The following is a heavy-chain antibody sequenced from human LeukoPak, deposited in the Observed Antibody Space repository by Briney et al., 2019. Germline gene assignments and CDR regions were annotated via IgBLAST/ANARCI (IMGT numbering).Heavy chain of an antibody. D-gene: IGHD1-26*01. Sequence: PSETLSLTCTVSGGSVSSSFYYWGWIRQPPGKGLEWIGSMYFSGSTHYNPSLKSRVTISVDTSKNQFSLKLTSVTAADTAVYYCASAASYSVDYWGQGTLVTVFS. J-gene: IGHJ4*02. CDR1: GGSVSSSFYY. CDR2: MYFSGST. V-gene: IGHV4-39*01. CDR3: ASAASYSVDY.